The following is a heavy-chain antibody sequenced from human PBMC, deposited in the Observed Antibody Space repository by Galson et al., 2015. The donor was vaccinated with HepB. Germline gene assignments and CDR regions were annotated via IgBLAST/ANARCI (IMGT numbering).Heavy chain of an antibody. V-gene: IGHV3-21*01. CDR3: ARDLGGQQLVRGSWRGVVN. CDR1: GFTFSSYS. Sequence: SLRLSCAASGFTFSSYSMNWVRQAPGKGLEWVSSISRSTVYTYYADSVKGRFTISRDNAKNSLYLQMNSLRVEDTALYFCARDLGGQQLVRGSWRGVVNWGQGTLVTVSS. CDR2: ISRSTVYT. D-gene: IGHD6-13*01. J-gene: IGHJ4*02.